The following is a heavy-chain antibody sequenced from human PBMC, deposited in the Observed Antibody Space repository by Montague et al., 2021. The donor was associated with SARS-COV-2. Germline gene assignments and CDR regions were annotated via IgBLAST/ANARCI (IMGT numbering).Heavy chain of an antibody. Sequence: SLRLSCAASGFTFRDYSMNWVRQAPGKGLEWVSSTSYNGFFIYHADSVKGRFTISRDNADNSLYLQMHSLRVEDTAIYYCTRDLRSSAPTAYWGQGTLVTVS. CDR1: GFTFRDYS. V-gene: IGHV3-21*01. CDR3: TRDLRSSAPTAY. J-gene: IGHJ4*02. CDR2: TSYNGFFI. D-gene: IGHD6-6*01.